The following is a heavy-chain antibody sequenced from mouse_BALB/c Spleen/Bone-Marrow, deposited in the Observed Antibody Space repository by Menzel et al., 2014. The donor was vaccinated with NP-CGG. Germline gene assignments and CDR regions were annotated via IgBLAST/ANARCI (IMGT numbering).Heavy chain of an antibody. CDR2: IRGDGTT. CDR1: GFSLTAYG. D-gene: IGHD1-1*01. V-gene: IGHV2-6-7*01. J-gene: IGHJ2*01. Sequence: VQLVESGPGLVAPSQSLSIPCTVSGFSLTAYGVNWVRQPPGKGLEWLGMIRGDGTTYYNSALRSRLSISKDNSKSQVFLKMNSLQADDIARYYCARFTTVVPFDYWGQGTTLTVSS. CDR3: ARFTTVVPFDY.